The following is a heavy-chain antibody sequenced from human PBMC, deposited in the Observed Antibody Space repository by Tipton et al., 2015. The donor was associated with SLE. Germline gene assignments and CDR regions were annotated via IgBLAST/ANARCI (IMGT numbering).Heavy chain of an antibody. Sequence: SLRLSCAASGFTFSSYAMSWVRQAPGKGLEWVSAISGSGGSTYYADSVKGRFTISRDNSKNTLFLQINSLRAEDTAVYYCAKDQWFRELLRHFYYTMDVWGQGTTVTVSS. J-gene: IGHJ6*02. CDR2: ISGSGGST. CDR3: AKDQWFRELLRHFYYTMDV. V-gene: IGHV3-23*01. CDR1: GFTFSSYA. D-gene: IGHD3-10*01.